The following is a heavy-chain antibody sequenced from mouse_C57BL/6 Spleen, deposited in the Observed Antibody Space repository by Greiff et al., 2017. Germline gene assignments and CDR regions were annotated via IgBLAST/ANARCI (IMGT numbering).Heavy chain of an antibody. J-gene: IGHJ1*03. CDR2: ISSGGSYT. D-gene: IGHD1-1*01. CDR3: ARHGTTVVAGYWYFDV. V-gene: IGHV5-6*01. CDR1: GFTFSRYG. Sequence: EVQVVESGGDLVKPGGSLKLSCAASGFTFSRYGLSWVRQTPDKRLEWVATISSGGSYTYYPDSVKGRFTISRDNAENTLYLQMSSLNSEDTAMYYCARHGTTVVAGYWYFDVWGTGTTLTVSS.